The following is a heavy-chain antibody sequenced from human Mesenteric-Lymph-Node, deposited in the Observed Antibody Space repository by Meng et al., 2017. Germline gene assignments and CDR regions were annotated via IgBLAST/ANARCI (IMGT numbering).Heavy chain of an antibody. CDR2: IGHSGTT. CDR3: VRSSGWVRTGFDP. CDR1: GGSISTSGYY. J-gene: IGHJ5*02. D-gene: IGHD6-19*01. V-gene: IGHV4-39*01. Sequence: QPQLEGSGPGRVKPPEALSLTFSVPGGSISTSGYYWGWIRQPPGKGLEWIGSIGHSGTTYYTPSLRRRVTVSIDTSKNQFSLEVTSVTAADTAVYYCVRSSGWVRTGFDPWGQGTLVTVSS.